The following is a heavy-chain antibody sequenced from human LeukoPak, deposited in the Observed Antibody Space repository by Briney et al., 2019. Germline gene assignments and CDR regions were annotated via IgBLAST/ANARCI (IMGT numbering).Heavy chain of an antibody. CDR1: GGSISSYY. CDR2: IYYSGST. Sequence: PSETLSLTCTVSGGSISSYYWSWIRQPPGKGLEWIGDIYYSGSTNYNPSLKSRVTISVDTSKNQFSLKVSSVTAADTAVYYCARVGTTVTTNWFDPWGQGALVTVSS. CDR3: ARVGTTVTTNWFDP. J-gene: IGHJ5*02. D-gene: IGHD4-11*01. V-gene: IGHV4-59*01.